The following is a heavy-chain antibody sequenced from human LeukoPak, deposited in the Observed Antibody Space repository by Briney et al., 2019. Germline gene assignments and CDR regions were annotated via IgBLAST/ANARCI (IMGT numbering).Heavy chain of an antibody. V-gene: IGHV1-46*01. D-gene: IGHD2-15*01. CDR2: INPSGGST. Sequence: ASVKVSCKASGYTFTSYYMHWVRQAPGQGLEWMGIINPSGGSTRYAQKFQGRVTMTRDTSTSTVYMELSSLRSEDTAVYYCARDGDCSGGSCYGMDVWGQGTTVTVSS. CDR1: GYTFTSYY. CDR3: ARDGDCSGGSCYGMDV. J-gene: IGHJ6*02.